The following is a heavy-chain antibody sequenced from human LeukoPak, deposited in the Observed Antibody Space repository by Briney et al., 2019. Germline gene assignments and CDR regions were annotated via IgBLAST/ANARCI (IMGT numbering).Heavy chain of an antibody. D-gene: IGHD3-10*02. V-gene: IGHV3-23*01. CDR1: GFTFSTNA. CDR3: AKVMLGELLYWFDP. CDR2: VSGSGDST. Sequence: GGSLRLSCAASGFTFSTNAMSWVRRAPGKGLEWVSAVSGSGDSTYYADSVKGRFTISRANSKNTLYLQMNSLRAEDTAVYYCAKVMLGELLYWFDPWGQGTLVTVSS. J-gene: IGHJ5*02.